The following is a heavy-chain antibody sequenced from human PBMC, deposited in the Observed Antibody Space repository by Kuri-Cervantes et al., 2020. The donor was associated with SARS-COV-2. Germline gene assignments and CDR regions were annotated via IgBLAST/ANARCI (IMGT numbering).Heavy chain of an antibody. CDR1: NGSISSYY. CDR2: IYHSGST. J-gene: IGHJ4*02. Sequence: SETLSLTCTVSNGSISSYYWSWIRRPPGKGLEWIGEIYHSGSTNYSPSFKSRVTMSIDTSKNHFSLKLNSVTAADTAVYYCARVRYCTATNCMPFCDYWGQGTLVTVSS. V-gene: IGHV4-59*12. CDR3: ARVRYCTATNCMPFCDY. D-gene: IGHD2-8*02.